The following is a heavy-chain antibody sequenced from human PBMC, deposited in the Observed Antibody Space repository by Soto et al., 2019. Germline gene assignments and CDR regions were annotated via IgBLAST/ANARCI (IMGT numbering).Heavy chain of an antibody. CDR3: ATRGHCSSTSCYDY. V-gene: IGHV4-31*03. Sequence: SETLSLTCTVSGGSISSGGYYWSWIRQHPGKGLEWIGYIYYSGSTYYNPSLKSRVTISVDTSKNQFSLKLSSVTAADTAVYYRATRGHCSSTSCYDYWGQGTLVTVSS. CDR2: IYYSGST. D-gene: IGHD2-2*01. J-gene: IGHJ4*02. CDR1: GGSISSGGYY.